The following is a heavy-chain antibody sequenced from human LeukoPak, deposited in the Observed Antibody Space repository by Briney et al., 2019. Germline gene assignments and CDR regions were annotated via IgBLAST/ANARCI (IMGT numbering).Heavy chain of an antibody. CDR1: GGSVSSGSYY. J-gene: IGHJ4*02. CDR3: ARDRGGWNY. V-gene: IGHV4-61*01. D-gene: IGHD6-19*01. Sequence: SETLSLTCTVSGGSVSSGSYYWSWIRQPPGKGLEWIGYIYYSGSTNYNSSLKSRVTISVDTSKNQFSLKLSSVTAADTAVYYCARDRGGWNYWGQGTLVTVSS. CDR2: IYYSGST.